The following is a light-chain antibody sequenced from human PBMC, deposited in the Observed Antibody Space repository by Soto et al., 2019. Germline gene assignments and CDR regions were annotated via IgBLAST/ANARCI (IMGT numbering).Light chain of an antibody. Sequence: IQMTQSPSSVSASVGDRVTITCRASQGIRNDLGWYQQKPGKAPKLLIYAASSLQSGVPSRFSGSGSGTDFTLTISSLQPEDSATYYWLQDYNYPRTFGQGTKVDI. CDR3: LQDYNYPRT. CDR2: AAS. CDR1: QGIRND. J-gene: IGKJ1*01. V-gene: IGKV1-6*01.